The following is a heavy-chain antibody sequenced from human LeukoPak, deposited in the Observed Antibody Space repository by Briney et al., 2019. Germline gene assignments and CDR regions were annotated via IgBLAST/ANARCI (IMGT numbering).Heavy chain of an antibody. J-gene: IGHJ4*02. V-gene: IGHV1-2*02. CDR3: AAVGDSSSEWDYFDY. Sequence: ASVKVSCKASGYTFTGYYMHWVRQAPGQGLEWMGWINPNSGGTNYAQKFQGRVTMTRDTSISTAYMELSRLRSEDTAVYYCAAVGDSSSEWDYFDYWGQGTLVTVSS. D-gene: IGHD6-13*01. CDR1: GYTFTGYY. CDR2: INPNSGGT.